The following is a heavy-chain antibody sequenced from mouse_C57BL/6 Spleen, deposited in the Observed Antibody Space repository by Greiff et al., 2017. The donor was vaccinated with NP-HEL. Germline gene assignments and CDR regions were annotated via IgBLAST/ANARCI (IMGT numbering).Heavy chain of an antibody. J-gene: IGHJ4*01. CDR2: IDPSDSYT. V-gene: IGHV1-69*01. CDR1: GYTFTSYW. Sequence: QVQLQQPGAELVMPGASVKLSCKASGYTFTSYWMHWVKQRPGQGLEWIGEIDPSDSYTNYNQKFKGKSTLTVDKSSSTAYMQLSSLTSEDSAVYYCARADPMDYWGQGTSVTVSS. CDR3: ARADPMDY.